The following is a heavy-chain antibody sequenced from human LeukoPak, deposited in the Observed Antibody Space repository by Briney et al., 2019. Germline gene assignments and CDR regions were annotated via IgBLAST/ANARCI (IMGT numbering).Heavy chain of an antibody. CDR3: TSGLRGTY. D-gene: IGHD1-1*01. J-gene: IGHJ4*02. CDR2: IGPDGSEK. Sequence: GGSLRLSCAASGFTFGYYWMSWVRQAPGTGLEWVANIGPDGSEKYYVDSVKGRFTISRDNAKSSLFLQMNSLRDEDTAVYYCTSGLRGTYWGQGTLVTVSS. CDR1: GFTFGYYW. V-gene: IGHV3-7*01.